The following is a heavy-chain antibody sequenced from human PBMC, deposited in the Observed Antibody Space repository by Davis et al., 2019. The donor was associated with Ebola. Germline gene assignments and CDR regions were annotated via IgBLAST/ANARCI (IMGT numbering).Heavy chain of an antibody. CDR2: IYYSGST. CDR3: ARRTGTTLGYYYYGMDV. Sequence: SETLSLTCTVSGGSISSYYWSWIRKPPGKGLEWIGYIYYSGSTNYNPSLKSRVTISVDTSKNQFSLKLSSVTAADTAVYYCARRTGTTLGYYYYGMDVWGQGTTVTVSS. J-gene: IGHJ6*02. CDR1: GGSISSYY. D-gene: IGHD1-1*01. V-gene: IGHV4-59*08.